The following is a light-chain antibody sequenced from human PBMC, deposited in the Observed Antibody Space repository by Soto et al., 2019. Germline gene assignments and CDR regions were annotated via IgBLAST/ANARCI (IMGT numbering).Light chain of an antibody. V-gene: IGKV1D-12*01. J-gene: IGKJ4*01. CDR2: AAS. CDR3: QQSHSFPLT. CDR1: QGISSW. Sequence: DIQMTQSPSSVSASVGDRVVITCRASQGISSWLAWYQQKPGEAPKLLIYAASRLQSGVPSRFSGIGSGTGFTFTLISLHPEDIPTYYRQQSHSFPLTFGGGTKVEIK.